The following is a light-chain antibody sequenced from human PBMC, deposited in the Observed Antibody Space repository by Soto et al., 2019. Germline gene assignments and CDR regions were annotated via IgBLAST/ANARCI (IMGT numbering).Light chain of an antibody. V-gene: IGKV4-1*01. J-gene: IGKJ1*01. Sequence: IVMTQSPDSLTVSLGERATINCKSSQSVLYSSTNKNYLAWYQQKPGQPPNLLIYWASTRESGVTDRFSGSGCGTDFTLTISSLQAQDVAVYYCQQYYSTPPTFGKGTKVEIK. CDR3: QQYYSTPPT. CDR1: QSVLYSSTNKNY. CDR2: WAS.